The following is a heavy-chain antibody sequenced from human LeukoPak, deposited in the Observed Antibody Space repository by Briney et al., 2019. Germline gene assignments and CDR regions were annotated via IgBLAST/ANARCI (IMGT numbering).Heavy chain of an antibody. V-gene: IGHV3-33*05. CDR1: GFRFGSNG. J-gene: IGHJ4*02. D-gene: IGHD5-18*01. CDR3: VKDPRGGYAYGYFDS. CDR2: IAYDGSSK. Sequence: PGGSLRLSCAASGFRFGSNGMHWVRQTPDKGLEWVAAIAYDGSSKYYGDSVKGRFAISRDNPNNMVFLHMNSLRAEDTALYYCVKDPRGGYAYGYFDSWGQGALVIVSS.